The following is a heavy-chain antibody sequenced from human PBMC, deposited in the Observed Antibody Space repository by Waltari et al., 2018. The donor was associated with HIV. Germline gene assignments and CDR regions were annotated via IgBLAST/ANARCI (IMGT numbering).Heavy chain of an antibody. CDR2: ISNYNGNT. CDR3: AREGTFDI. V-gene: IGHV1-18*01. Sequence: QGHLVQSGAEMRKPGASVKVSCEASGSMFTNFGISWVRQAPGQGLEWMGRISNYNGNTNYAQKFRGRVTMTTDPSVSTAYMELRTLKSDDTATYYCAREGTFDIWGQGTMVTVSS. J-gene: IGHJ3*02. CDR1: GSMFTNFG.